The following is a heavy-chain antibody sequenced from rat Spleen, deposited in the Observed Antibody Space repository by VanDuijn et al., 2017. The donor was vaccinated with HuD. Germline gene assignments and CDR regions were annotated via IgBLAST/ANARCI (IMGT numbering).Heavy chain of an antibody. CDR3: ARHSFDYFDY. Sequence: EVQLVESGGGLVQSGRSLTLSCAASGFIFSDYYMAWVRQAPKKGLEWVSTIYYDGRGTYYRDSVKGRFTISRDNAKSTLYLQMDSLRSEDTATYYCARHSFDYFDYWGQGLMVTVSS. J-gene: IGHJ2*01. CDR1: GFIFSDYY. V-gene: IGHV5-7*01. CDR2: IYYDGRGT.